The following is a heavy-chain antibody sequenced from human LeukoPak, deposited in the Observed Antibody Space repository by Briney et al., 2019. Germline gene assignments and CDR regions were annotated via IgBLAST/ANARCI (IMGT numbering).Heavy chain of an antibody. V-gene: IGHV4-59*01. CDR1: GGPISSYY. D-gene: IGHD3-22*01. Sequence: SETLSLTCAVSGGPISSYYWSWIRQPPGKGLEWIGYIYYSGSTNYNPSLKSRVTISVDTSKNQFSLKLSSVTAADTAVYYCAREHSSGYYGFDYWGQGTLVTVSS. CDR3: AREHSSGYYGFDY. J-gene: IGHJ4*02. CDR2: IYYSGST.